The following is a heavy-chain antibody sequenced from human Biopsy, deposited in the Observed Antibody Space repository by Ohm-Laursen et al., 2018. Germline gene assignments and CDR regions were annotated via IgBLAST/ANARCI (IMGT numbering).Heavy chain of an antibody. D-gene: IGHD1-26*01. Sequence: SQTLSLTCTVSGGSISSYYWSWIRQPPGRGLECIGYIYYTGSTNYNPSHKNRFTISVDTSMNPLPQGLTSVTAADTAVYYCARHAPSYSGSYWRYFDLWGRGTLVTVSS. J-gene: IGHJ2*01. CDR2: IYYTGST. CDR1: GGSISSYY. CDR3: ARHAPSYSGSYWRYFDL. V-gene: IGHV4-59*08.